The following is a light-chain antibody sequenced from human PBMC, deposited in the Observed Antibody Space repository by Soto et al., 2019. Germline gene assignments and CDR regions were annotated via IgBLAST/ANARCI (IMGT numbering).Light chain of an antibody. V-gene: IGKV1-39*01. CDR3: QQSYSTPALT. Sequence: DIPMTQSPSSLSASFCGSGQITSRASQSIINYVNWYQRKPGKAPKLLIYAASSLQSGVPSRFSGSGSGTDFTLTISSLQPEDFATYYCQQSYSTPALTFGGGTKVDIK. J-gene: IGKJ4*01. CDR2: AAS. CDR1: QSIINY.